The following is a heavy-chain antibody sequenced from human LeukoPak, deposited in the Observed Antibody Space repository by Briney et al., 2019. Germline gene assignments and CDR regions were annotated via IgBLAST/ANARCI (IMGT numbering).Heavy chain of an antibody. CDR2: IYHSGST. V-gene: IGHV4-30-2*01. CDR3: AREIDGSEDV. J-gene: IGHJ6*02. CDR1: GGSISSGGYS. D-gene: IGHD5-24*01. Sequence: SETLSLTCAVSGGSISSGGYSWSWIRQPPGRGLEWIGYIYHSGSTYYNPSLKSRVTISVDRSKDQFSLKLSSVTAADTAVYYCAREIDGSEDVWGQGTTVTVSS.